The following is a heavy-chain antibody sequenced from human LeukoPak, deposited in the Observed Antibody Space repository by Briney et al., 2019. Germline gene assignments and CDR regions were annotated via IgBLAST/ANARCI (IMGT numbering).Heavy chain of an antibody. J-gene: IGHJ4*02. D-gene: IGHD3-22*01. CDR1: GFTFSSYG. V-gene: IGHV3-30*03. CDR2: ISYDGSNK. Sequence: PGGSLRLSCAASGFTFSSYGMHWVRQAPGKGLEWVAVISYDGSNKYYADSVKGRFTISRDNSKNTLYLQMNSLRAEDTAVYYCARGQFRLGYYGSSGFDYWGQGTLVTVSS. CDR3: ARGQFRLGYYGSSGFDY.